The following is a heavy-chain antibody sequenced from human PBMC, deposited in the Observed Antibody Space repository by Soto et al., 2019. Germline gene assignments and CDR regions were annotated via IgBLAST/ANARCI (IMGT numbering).Heavy chain of an antibody. J-gene: IGHJ6*03. CDR2: VYYSGST. CDR3: ARSQIFENYLDV. V-gene: IGHV4-59*08. D-gene: IGHD3-3*01. CDR1: GGSISIYY. Sequence: PSETLSLTCTVAGGSISIYYWSWIRQPPGKGLEWIGYVYYSGSTNYNPSLKSRVTVAVDTSKNQFSLMLSSVTAADTAVYYCARSQIFENYLDVWGKGTTVSVTS.